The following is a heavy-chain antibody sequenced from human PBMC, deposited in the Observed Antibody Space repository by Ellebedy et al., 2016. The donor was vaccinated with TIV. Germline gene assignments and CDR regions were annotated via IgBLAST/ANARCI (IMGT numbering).Heavy chain of an antibody. D-gene: IGHD2/OR15-2a*01. Sequence: GESLKISCVVSGFTVNSNYMSWVRQAPGKGLEWVSVSHRDGDTNYADSVKGRFIVSRDKSRNTLYLQMTGLSAEDTAVYYCARETFNDVDLKVWGVLDIWGQGTMVTVSS. V-gene: IGHV3-66*01. J-gene: IGHJ3*02. CDR2: SHRDGDT. CDR1: GFTVNSNY. CDR3: ARETFNDVDLKVWGVLDI.